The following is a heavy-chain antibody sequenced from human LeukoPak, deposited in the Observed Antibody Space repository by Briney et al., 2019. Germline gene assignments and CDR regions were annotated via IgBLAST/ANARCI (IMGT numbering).Heavy chain of an antibody. V-gene: IGHV3-7*03. CDR2: IKQDGSEK. CDR1: GFTFSDYW. J-gene: IGHJ5*02. D-gene: IGHD5-18*01. Sequence: GGSLRLSCTASGFTFSDYWMSWVRQAPGKGLEWVANIKQDGSEKYYVDSVKGRFTISRDNAKNSLYLQMNSLRAEDTAVYYCARGGNSDGPNWFDPWGQGTLVTVSS. CDR3: ARGGNSDGPNWFDP.